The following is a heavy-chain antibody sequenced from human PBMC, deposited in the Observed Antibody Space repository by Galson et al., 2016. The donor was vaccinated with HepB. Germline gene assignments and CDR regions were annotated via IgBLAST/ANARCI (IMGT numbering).Heavy chain of an antibody. Sequence: SLRLSCAASIFSFGSYAMSWVRQAPGKGLEWVSAISGSGGSAYYADSVKGRFIISRDNSKKTLHLQLHSPSADDTAVYYCAKGGALHHVAAIAIPPYYFDSWGQGTLVTVSS. CDR3: AKGGALHHVAAIAIPPYYFDS. J-gene: IGHJ4*02. D-gene: IGHD2-21*01. V-gene: IGHV3-23*01. CDR1: IFSFGSYA. CDR2: ISGSGGSA.